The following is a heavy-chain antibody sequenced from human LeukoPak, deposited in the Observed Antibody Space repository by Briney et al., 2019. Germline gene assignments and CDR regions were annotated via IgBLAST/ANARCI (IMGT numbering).Heavy chain of an antibody. V-gene: IGHV4-30-4*01. Sequence: SETLSLTCTVSGGSISSGGYYWGWIRQPPGTGLEWIGYIYYSGSTYYNPSLKSRVTISVDTSKNQFSLKLSSVTAADTAVYYCARGQSGSYYSAEYFQHWGQGTLVTVSS. CDR2: IYYSGST. J-gene: IGHJ1*01. CDR3: ARGQSGSYYSAEYFQH. D-gene: IGHD1-26*01. CDR1: GGSISSGGYY.